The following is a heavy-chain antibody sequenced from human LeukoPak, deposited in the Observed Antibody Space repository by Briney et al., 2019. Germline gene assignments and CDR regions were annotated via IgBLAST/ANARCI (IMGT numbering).Heavy chain of an antibody. CDR3: ARETYSMTGTDY. D-gene: IGHD3-9*01. CDR2: ISTYDDNI. V-gene: IGHV1-18*01. CDR1: GYTFTTYG. J-gene: IGHJ4*02. Sequence: ASVKVSCKASGYTFTTYGFSWVRQAPGQGLEWLGWISTYDDNIKYAQSLQGRLTLTIDTSTSTAYMELRSLTSDDTAVYYCARETYSMTGTDYWGPGTLVTVSS.